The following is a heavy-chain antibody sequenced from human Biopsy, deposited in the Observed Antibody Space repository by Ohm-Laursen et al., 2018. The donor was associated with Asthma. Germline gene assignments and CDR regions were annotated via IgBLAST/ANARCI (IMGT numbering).Heavy chain of an antibody. Sequence: SVKVSCKSLGGTFNTYVIGWVRQAPGQGLEWMGGINSVFGTTTYSQKFQDRVTITADDSTSTVYMELSSLGSGDTAVYYCARKAGSCISRTCYSLDFWGQGTLVTVSS. J-gene: IGHJ4*02. CDR1: GGTFNTYV. D-gene: IGHD2-2*01. CDR2: INSVFGTT. CDR3: ARKAGSCISRTCYSLDF. V-gene: IGHV1-69*13.